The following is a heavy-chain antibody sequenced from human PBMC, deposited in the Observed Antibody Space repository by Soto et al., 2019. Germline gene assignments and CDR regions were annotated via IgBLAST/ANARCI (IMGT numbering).Heavy chain of an antibody. CDR2: IYYSGST. CDR1: GGSISSGGYY. J-gene: IGHJ6*03. D-gene: IGHD3-3*01. V-gene: IGHV4-31*03. CDR3: ARTSCGPFDFWSGYPTIYYYYYMDV. Sequence: SETLSLTCTVSGGSISSGGYYWSWIRQHPGKGLEWIGYIYYSGSTYYNPSLKSRVTISVDTSKNQFSLKLSSLTAADTAVYYCARTSCGPFDFWSGYPTIYYYYYMDVWGKGTTVTVSS.